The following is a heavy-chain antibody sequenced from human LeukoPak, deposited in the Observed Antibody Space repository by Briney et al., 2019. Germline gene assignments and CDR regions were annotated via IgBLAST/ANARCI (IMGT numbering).Heavy chain of an antibody. J-gene: IGHJ4*02. CDR2: INHSGST. Sequence: SETLSLTCAVYGGSFSGYHWSWIRQPPGKGLEWIGEINHSGSTNYNPSLKSRVTISVDTSKNQFSLKLSSVTAADTAVYYCARGGRWLRLHYWGQGTLVTVSS. V-gene: IGHV4-34*01. D-gene: IGHD5-12*01. CDR3: ARGGRWLRLHY. CDR1: GGSFSGYH.